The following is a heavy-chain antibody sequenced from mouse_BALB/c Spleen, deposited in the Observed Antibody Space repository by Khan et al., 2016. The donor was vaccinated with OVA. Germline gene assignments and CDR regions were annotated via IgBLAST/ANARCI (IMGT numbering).Heavy chain of an antibody. D-gene: IGHD1-1*02. CDR3: ARLAYYYNSEGFAY. CDR1: GFTFSTYG. J-gene: IGHJ3*01. Sequence: EVKLVESGGDLVKPGGSLKLSCAASGFTFSTYGMSWVRQSPDKRLEWVATISTGGHYTYYPDNLKGRFTISRDNARNILYLQMSSLKSEDTAMYYCARLAYYYNSEGFAYWGQGTLVTVSA. CDR2: ISTGGHYT. V-gene: IGHV5-6*01.